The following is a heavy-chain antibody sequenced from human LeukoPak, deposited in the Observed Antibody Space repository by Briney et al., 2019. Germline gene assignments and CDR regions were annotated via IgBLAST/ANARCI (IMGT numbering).Heavy chain of an antibody. J-gene: IGHJ6*03. D-gene: IGHD2/OR15-2a*01. CDR1: GFTCCSYG. CDR3: ARDHRGLSMVV. Sequence: GGSLRLSCAASGFTCCSYGLHWVRQAPGKGLVWVAHIRYDGSNSYYADSVKGRFTLPRDNSRNTLYLEMNSLRLDDTAVYYCARDHRGLSMVVWGKGTTVTVSS. V-gene: IGHV3-30*02. CDR2: IRYDGSNS.